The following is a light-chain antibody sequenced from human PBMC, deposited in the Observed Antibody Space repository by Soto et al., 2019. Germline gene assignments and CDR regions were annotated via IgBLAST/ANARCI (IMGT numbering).Light chain of an antibody. J-gene: IGKJ5*01. CDR3: QQYNNWPPIT. CDR1: QSVSSD. CDR2: GAS. Sequence: EIVLTQSPGTLSLSPGERATLSCRASQSVSSDLAWYHQKPGQAPRLLIYGASTRATGIPARFSGSGSGTEFTLTISSLQSEDFAVYYCQQYNNWPPITVGQGTRLEIK. V-gene: IGKV3D-15*01.